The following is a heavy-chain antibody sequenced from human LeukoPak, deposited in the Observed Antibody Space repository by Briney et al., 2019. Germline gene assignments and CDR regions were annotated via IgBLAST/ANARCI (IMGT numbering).Heavy chain of an antibody. D-gene: IGHD3-22*01. CDR2: INPNSGGT. J-gene: IGHJ3*02. V-gene: IGHV1-2*02. CDR3: ARRYYYDSSGYLGDAFDI. Sequence: GASVKVSCKASGYTFTGYYMHWVRQAPGQGLEWMGWINPNSGGTNYAQKSQGRVTMTRDTSISTAYMELSRLRSDDTAVYYCARRYYYDSSGYLGDAFDIWGQGTMVTVSS. CDR1: GYTFTGYY.